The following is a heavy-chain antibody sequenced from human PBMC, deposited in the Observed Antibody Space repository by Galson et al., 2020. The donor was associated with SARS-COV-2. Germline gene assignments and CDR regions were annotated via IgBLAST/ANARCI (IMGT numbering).Heavy chain of an antibody. V-gene: IGHV3-30*04. CDR3: ARETDDYTSSWYDY. CDR1: GYTFSSSA. J-gene: IGHJ4*02. D-gene: IGHD6-13*01. CDR2: ISYDGTKR. Sequence: GGPLRLYRQASGYTFSSSAMHWVRQAPGKGLEWVAIISYDGTKRYNLDSVKGRFTISRDNSKNTLLLQMDSLTTEDTAVYYCARETDDYTSSWYDYWGQGTLVTVSS.